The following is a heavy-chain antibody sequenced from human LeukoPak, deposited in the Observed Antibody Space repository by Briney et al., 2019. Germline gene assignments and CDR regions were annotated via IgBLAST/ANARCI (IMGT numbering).Heavy chain of an antibody. J-gene: IGHJ5*02. CDR2: TYYSGST. CDR1: GDSISSSSYY. D-gene: IGHD2-2*01. V-gene: IGHV4-39*01. Sequence: SETLSLTCTVSGDSISSSSYYWGWIRQPPGKGLEWIGSTYYSGSTYYNPSLKSRVAISEDTSKNQVSLKLSSVTAADTAVYYCARQMPAFDPWGQGTLVTVSS. CDR3: ARQMPAFDP.